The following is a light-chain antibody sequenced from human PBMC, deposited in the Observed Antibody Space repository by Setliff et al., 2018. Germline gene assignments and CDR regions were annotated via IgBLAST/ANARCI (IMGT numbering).Light chain of an antibody. CDR1: TSDIGAYNY. Sequence: QSALTQPASVSGSPGRSITISCTGSTSDIGAYNYVAWYQQHPGKAPKLMIYDVSVRPSGVSSRFSGSKSGNTASLTISVLQAEDEADYYCSSYSSRTTLDVFGTGTKVTVL. CDR3: SSYSSRTTLDV. V-gene: IGLV2-14*03. CDR2: DVS. J-gene: IGLJ1*01.